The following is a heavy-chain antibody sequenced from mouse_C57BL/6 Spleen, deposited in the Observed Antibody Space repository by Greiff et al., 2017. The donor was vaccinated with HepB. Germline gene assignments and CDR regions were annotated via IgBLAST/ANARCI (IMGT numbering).Heavy chain of an antibody. CDR2: INPNNGGT. Sequence: VQLQQSGPELVKPGASVKISCKASGYTFTDYYMNWVKQSHGKSLEWIGDINPNNGGTSYNQKFKGKATLTVDKSSSTAYMELRSLTSEDSAVYYCAREGIYYGNYGGVRYFDYWGQGTTLTVSS. CDR3: AREGIYYGNYGGVRYFDY. CDR1: GYTFTDYY. J-gene: IGHJ2*01. D-gene: IGHD2-1*01. V-gene: IGHV1-26*01.